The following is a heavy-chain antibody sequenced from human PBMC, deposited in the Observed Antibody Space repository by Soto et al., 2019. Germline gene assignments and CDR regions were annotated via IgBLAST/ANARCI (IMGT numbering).Heavy chain of an antibody. CDR3: ARVWGSYRAPSGGAGFDP. V-gene: IGHV1-18*01. D-gene: IGHD3-16*02. Sequence: QVQLVQSGAEVKKPGASVKVSCRASGYTFTNFGVTWVRRAPGQGLEWMGWISAYTDTPNYAQKFQGRVTMTIDTSTSTAYMDLRSLTSDDTAVYYCARVWGSYRAPSGGAGFDPWGQGTLVTVSS. CDR1: GYTFTNFG. J-gene: IGHJ5*02. CDR2: ISAYTDTP.